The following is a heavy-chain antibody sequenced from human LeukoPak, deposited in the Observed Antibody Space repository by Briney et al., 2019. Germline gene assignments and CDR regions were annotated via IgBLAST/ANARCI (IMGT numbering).Heavy chain of an antibody. J-gene: IGHJ4*02. D-gene: IGHD3-9*01. V-gene: IGHV1-2*02. CDR2: IHPNTGGT. CDR3: ARSAPTLTYDILTGYLGY. CDR1: GYTFTGHY. Sequence: VASVKVSCKASGYTFTGHYIHWVRQAPGQGLEWMGWIHPNTGGTNYAQKFQGRVTMTRDTSISTAYMELSRLRSDDTAFYYCARSAPTLTYDILTGYLGYWGQGTLVTVSS.